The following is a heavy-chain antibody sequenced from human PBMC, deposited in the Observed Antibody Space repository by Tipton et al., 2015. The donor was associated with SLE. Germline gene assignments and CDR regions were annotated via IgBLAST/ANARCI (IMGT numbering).Heavy chain of an antibody. J-gene: IGHJ4*02. D-gene: IGHD3-10*01. V-gene: IGHV3-33*01. Sequence: RSLRLSCTASGFTFKPFNFFGMHWVRQAPGKGLEWVAFIRTDGTSEFYADSVKGRFSISRDNSKNTLFLHMNSLRAEDTAVYYCARDLRITMVRGRRDLGYWGQGTLVTVSS. CDR3: ARDLRITMVRGRRDLGY. CDR1: GFTFKPFNFFG. CDR2: IRTDGTSE.